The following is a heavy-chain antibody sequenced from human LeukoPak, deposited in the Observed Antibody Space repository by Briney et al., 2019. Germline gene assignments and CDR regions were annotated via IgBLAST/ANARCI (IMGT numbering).Heavy chain of an antibody. Sequence: GGSLRLSCAASGFTFSSYSMNWVRQAPGKGLEWVSSISSSSSYIYYADSVKGQFTISRDNAKNSLYLQMNSLRAEDTAVYYCARGVTGYSSSWYWDVGFDYWGQGTLVTVSS. D-gene: IGHD6-13*01. CDR1: GFTFSSYS. J-gene: IGHJ4*02. CDR3: ARGVTGYSSSWYWDVGFDY. CDR2: ISSSSSYI. V-gene: IGHV3-21*01.